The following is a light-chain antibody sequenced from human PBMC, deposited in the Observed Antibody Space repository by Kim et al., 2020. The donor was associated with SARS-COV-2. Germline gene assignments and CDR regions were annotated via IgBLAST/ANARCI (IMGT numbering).Light chain of an antibody. CDR3: QQSYRTPPFT. Sequence: SVGDSVTITCRASQSITTYLNWYQHKPGTAPKLLIYAASSLQSGVPSRFSGSGSGTEFILTISSLQPEDFATYYCQQSYRTPPFTFGPGTKVDIK. V-gene: IGKV1-39*01. J-gene: IGKJ3*01. CDR2: AAS. CDR1: QSITTY.